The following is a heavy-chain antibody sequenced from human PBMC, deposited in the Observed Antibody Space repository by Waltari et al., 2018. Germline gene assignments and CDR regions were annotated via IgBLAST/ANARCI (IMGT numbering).Heavy chain of an antibody. CDR3: ARKVHNYYDSSGYFGFDY. J-gene: IGHJ4*02. CDR1: GGSFSGYY. CDR2: INHSGST. D-gene: IGHD3-22*01. V-gene: IGHV4-34*01. Sequence: QVQLQQWGAGLLKPSETLSLTCAVYGGSFSGYYWSWIRQPPGKGLEWIGEINHSGSTNYNPSLKSRVTISVDTSKNQFSLKLSSVTAADTAVYYFARKVHNYYDSSGYFGFDYWGQGTLVTVSS.